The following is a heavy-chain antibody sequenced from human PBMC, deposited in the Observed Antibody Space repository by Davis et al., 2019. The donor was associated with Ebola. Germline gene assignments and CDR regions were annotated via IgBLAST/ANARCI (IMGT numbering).Heavy chain of an antibody. CDR2: INHSGST. CDR1: GGSFSGYY. V-gene: IGHV4-34*01. J-gene: IGHJ3*01. D-gene: IGHD6-19*01. CDR3: ASPGGIAVAS. Sequence: MPGGSLRLSCAVYGGSFSGYYWSWIRQPPGKGLEWIGEINHSGSTNYNPSLKSRVTISVDTSKNQFSLKLSSVTAADTAVYYCASPGGIAVASWGQGTMVTVSS.